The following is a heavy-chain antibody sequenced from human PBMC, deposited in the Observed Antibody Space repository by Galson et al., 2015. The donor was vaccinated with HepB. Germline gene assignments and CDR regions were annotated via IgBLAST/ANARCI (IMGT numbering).Heavy chain of an antibody. CDR1: GFTFSSYA. V-gene: IGHV3-30-3*01. Sequence: SLRLSCAASGFTFSSYAMHWVRQAPGKGLEWVAVISYDGSNKYYADSVKGRFTISRDNSKNTLYLQMNSLRAEDTAVYYCARAITPGRHYNWFDPWGQGTLVTVSS. J-gene: IGHJ5*02. CDR3: ARAITPGRHYNWFDP. CDR2: ISYDGSNK.